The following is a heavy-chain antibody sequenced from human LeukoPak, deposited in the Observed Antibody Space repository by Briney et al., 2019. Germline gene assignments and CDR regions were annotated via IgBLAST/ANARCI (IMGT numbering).Heavy chain of an antibody. Sequence: PGGSLRLSCAASGFTFSSYAMHWVRQAPGKGLEWVAVISYDGSNKYYADSVKGRFTISRDNSKNTLYLQMNSLRAEDTAVYYCARIYGGNATPTDFDYWGQGTLLTVSS. CDR2: ISYDGSNK. CDR3: ARIYGGNATPTDFDY. J-gene: IGHJ4*02. CDR1: GFTFSSYA. D-gene: IGHD4-23*01. V-gene: IGHV3-30*04.